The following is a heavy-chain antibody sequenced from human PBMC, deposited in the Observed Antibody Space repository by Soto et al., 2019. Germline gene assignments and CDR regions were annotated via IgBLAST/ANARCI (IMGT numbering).Heavy chain of an antibody. D-gene: IGHD2-21*02. Sequence: PGGSLRLSCAASGFTFSSYGMHWVRQAPGKGLEWVAVIWYDGSNKYYADSVKGRFTISRDNSKNTLYLQMNSLRAEDTAVYYCARDSCVGDCYSTYYYHYGMDVWGQGTTVTVSS. J-gene: IGHJ6*02. CDR3: ARDSCVGDCYSTYYYHYGMDV. CDR1: GFTFSSYG. V-gene: IGHV3-33*01. CDR2: IWYDGSNK.